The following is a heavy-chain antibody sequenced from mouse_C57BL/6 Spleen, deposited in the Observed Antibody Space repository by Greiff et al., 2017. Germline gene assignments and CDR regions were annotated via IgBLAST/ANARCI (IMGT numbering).Heavy chain of an antibody. CDR2: IDPSDSYT. J-gene: IGHJ2*01. CDR1: GYTFTSYW. CDR3: ARVRDPGVFDY. V-gene: IGHV1-69*01. Sequence: QVQLQQPGAELVMPGASVKLSCKASGYTFTSYWMHWVKQRPGQGLEWIGEIDPSDSYTNYNQKFKGKSTLTVDKSSSTAYMQLSSLTSEDSAVYYCARVRDPGVFDYWGQGTTLTVSS. D-gene: IGHD4-1*01.